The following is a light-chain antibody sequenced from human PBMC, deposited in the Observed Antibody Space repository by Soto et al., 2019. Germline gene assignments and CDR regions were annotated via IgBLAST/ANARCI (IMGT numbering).Light chain of an antibody. CDR1: SSNIGAGYD. V-gene: IGLV1-40*01. CDR2: ANN. J-gene: IGLJ1*01. Sequence: QSVLTQPPSVSGAPGQRVTISCTGASSNIGAGYDVHWYQQLPGAAPKLLIYANNNRPSGVPDRFSGSKSATSASLAITGLRAEDEADYFCQSYDCTLIGSFVFGTGTKLTVL. CDR3: QSYDCTLIGSFV.